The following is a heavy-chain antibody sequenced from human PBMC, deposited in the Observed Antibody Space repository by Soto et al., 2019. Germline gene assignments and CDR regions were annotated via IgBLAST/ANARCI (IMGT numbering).Heavy chain of an antibody. Sequence: PSETLSLTCAVSGGSISSSNWWSWVRQPPGKGLEWIGEIYHSGSTNYNPSLKSRVTISVDKSKNQFSLKLSSVTAADTAVYYCARETSYDFWSGYPDYWGQGTLVTVSS. D-gene: IGHD3-3*01. CDR2: IYHSGST. CDR1: GGSISSSNW. J-gene: IGHJ4*02. V-gene: IGHV4-4*02. CDR3: ARETSYDFWSGYPDY.